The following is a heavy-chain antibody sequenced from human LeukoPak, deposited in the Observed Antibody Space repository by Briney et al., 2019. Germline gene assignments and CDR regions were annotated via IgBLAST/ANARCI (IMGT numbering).Heavy chain of an antibody. J-gene: IGHJ4*02. Sequence: PGGSLRLSRAASGFTSSSYVMGWVSEARGKRVELVSVISGSGDTTYYADYVNGRFTISRDNSKNTLILQMSSLNADDTAVYYCAKDLWFAEVLWAFEYWGQGALVSVSS. CDR2: ISGSGDTT. D-gene: IGHD3-10*01. V-gene: IGHV3-23*01. CDR3: AKDLWFAEVLWAFEY. CDR1: GFTSSSYV.